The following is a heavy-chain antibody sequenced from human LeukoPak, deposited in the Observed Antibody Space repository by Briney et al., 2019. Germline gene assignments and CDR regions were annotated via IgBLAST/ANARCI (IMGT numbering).Heavy chain of an antibody. D-gene: IGHD3-22*01. CDR2: ISYDGSNK. CDR3: ARDGYYYDSSGYSLLDAFDI. V-gene: IGHV3-30-3*01. CDR1: GFTFSSYA. J-gene: IGHJ3*02. Sequence: GRSLRLSCAASGFTFSSYAMHWVRQAPGKGLEWVAVISYDGSNKYYADSVKGRFTISRDNSKNTLYLQMNSLRAEDTAVYYCARDGYYYDSSGYSLLDAFDIWGQGTMVTVSS.